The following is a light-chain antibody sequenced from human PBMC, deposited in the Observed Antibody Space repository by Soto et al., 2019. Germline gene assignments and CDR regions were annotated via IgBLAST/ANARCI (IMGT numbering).Light chain of an antibody. J-gene: IGKJ4*01. CDR2: AAS. Sequence: DVQMTQSPSSLSASVGDRVTITCRASQDINSYLAWYQQKPGNAPKSLIYAASSLQTGVPSRFSGSESWTNFTLTISNLQPEDSVTSYCQQYNISPLTFGGGTKVEIK. CDR1: QDINSY. CDR3: QQYNISPLT. V-gene: IGKV1D-16*01.